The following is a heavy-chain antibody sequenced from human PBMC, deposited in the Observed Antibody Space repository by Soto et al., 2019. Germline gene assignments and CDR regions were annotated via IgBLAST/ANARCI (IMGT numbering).Heavy chain of an antibody. Sequence: ASVKVSCKASGYTFTSYYMHWVRQAPGQGLEWMGIINPSGGSTSYAQKFQGRVTMTRDTSTSTVYMELSSLRSEDTAVYYCARGRTTVTTDYYAFDIWGQGTMVTVSS. CDR2: INPSGGST. J-gene: IGHJ3*02. D-gene: IGHD4-17*01. V-gene: IGHV1-46*03. CDR3: ARGRTTVTTDYYAFDI. CDR1: GYTFTSYY.